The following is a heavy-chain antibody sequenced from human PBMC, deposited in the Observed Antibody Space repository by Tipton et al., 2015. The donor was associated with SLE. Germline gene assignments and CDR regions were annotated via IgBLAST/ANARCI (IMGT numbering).Heavy chain of an antibody. V-gene: IGHV3-21*01. CDR3: ARGYYQLLDAFDI. CDR2: ISSSSSYI. D-gene: IGHD2-2*01. CDR1: GFTFSSYS. Sequence: SLRLSCAASGFTFSSYSMNWVRQAPGKGLEWVSSISSSSSYIYYADLVKGRITISRDNAKNSLYLQMNSLRAEDTAVYYCARGYYQLLDAFDIWGQGTMVTVSS. J-gene: IGHJ3*02.